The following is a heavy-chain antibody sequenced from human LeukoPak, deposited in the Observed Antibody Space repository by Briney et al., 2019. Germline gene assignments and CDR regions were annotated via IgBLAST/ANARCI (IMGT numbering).Heavy chain of an antibody. D-gene: IGHD3-22*01. J-gene: IGHJ4*02. V-gene: IGHV4-59*06. Sequence: GSLRLSCAASGFTFSSYSMNWVRQAPGKGLEWVGYIYYSGSTYYNPSLKSRVTISVDTSKNQFSLKLSSVTAADTAVYYCARRGVYYDSSGYHYYFDYWGQGTLVTVSS. CDR1: GFTFSSYS. CDR3: ARRGVYYDSSGYHYYFDY. CDR2: IYYSGST.